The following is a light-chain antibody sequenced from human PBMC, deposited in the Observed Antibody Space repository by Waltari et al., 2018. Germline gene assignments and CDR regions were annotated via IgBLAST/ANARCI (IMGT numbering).Light chain of an antibody. CDR1: NIGTYR. CDR3: HVWHPHVDPGV. CDR2: YDR. V-gene: IGLV3-21*04. J-gene: IGLJ1*01. Sequence: SYVVTQPPSVSVALGETDTITCGGDNIGTYRVPWYQQKAGQAPVLVIFYDRDRPSGIPDRFSGSNSGNTATLTISRVEAGDEARYYCHVWHPHVDPGVFGTGTEVTVL.